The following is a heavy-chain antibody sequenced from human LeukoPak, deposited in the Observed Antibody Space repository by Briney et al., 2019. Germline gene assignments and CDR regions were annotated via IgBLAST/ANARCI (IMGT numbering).Heavy chain of an antibody. Sequence: ASVKVSCKASGYTFTGYYMHWVRQAPGQGLEWMGWINPNSGGTNYAQKFQGRVTMTRDTSISTAYMELSRLRSDDTAVYYCARDQVVVVITTMGNSWFDPWGQGTLVTVSS. CDR1: GYTFTGYY. D-gene: IGHD3-22*01. CDR2: INPNSGGT. J-gene: IGHJ5*02. CDR3: ARDQVVVVITTMGNSWFDP. V-gene: IGHV1-2*02.